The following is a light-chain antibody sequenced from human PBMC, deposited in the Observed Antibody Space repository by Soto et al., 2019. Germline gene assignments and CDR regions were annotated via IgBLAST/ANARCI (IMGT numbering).Light chain of an antibody. CDR1: QNVTTK. CDR2: AAS. J-gene: IGKJ1*01. Sequence: ILLTKSLASVSLSHGERATLSCRASQNVTTKLTWYQQKPGQAPRLVIHAASSRHTGVPARITGSGSGTDFTLSISRLQPEDFAVYYCQQYGGSTRPFGQGTKVDIK. CDR3: QQYGGSTRP. V-gene: IGKV3-20*01.